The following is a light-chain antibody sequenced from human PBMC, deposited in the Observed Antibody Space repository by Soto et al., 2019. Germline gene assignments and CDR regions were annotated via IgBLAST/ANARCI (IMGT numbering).Light chain of an antibody. Sequence: QSVLTQPPSVSGAPGQRVTISCTGSSSNIGVGHDVHWYQQLPGTAPKLLIYGNINRPSGIPDRFSGSKSDTSASLAITGLQAEDEADYYCQSYDRSLSASVFGGGTKLTVL. V-gene: IGLV1-40*01. CDR2: GNI. CDR3: QSYDRSLSASV. J-gene: IGLJ3*02. CDR1: SSNIGVGHD.